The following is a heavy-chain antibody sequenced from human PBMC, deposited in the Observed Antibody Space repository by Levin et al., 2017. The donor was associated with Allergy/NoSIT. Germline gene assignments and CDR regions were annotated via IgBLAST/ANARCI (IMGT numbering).Heavy chain of an antibody. CDR3: ARVDVRGVIIGDY. CDR2: IYYSGST. V-gene: IGHV4-30-4*01. D-gene: IGHD3-10*02. Sequence: SETLSLTCTVSGGSISSGDYYWSWIRQPPGKGLEWIGYIYYSGSTYYNPSLKSRVTISVDTSKNQFSLKLSSVTAADTAVYYCARVDVRGVIIGDYWGQGTLVTVSS. CDR1: GGSISSGDYY. J-gene: IGHJ4*02.